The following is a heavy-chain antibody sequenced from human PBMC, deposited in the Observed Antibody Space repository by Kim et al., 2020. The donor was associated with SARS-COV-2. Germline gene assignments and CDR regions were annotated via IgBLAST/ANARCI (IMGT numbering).Heavy chain of an antibody. D-gene: IGHD2-15*01. CDR2: YDRRSK. V-gene: IGHV3-30*01. CDR3: ARDDIIR. J-gene: IGHJ4*02. Sequence: YDRRSKYYADAVKGRFTNSRDNSKDKLYRRMNSLRAEDTAVYYCARDDIIRWGQGTLVTVSS.